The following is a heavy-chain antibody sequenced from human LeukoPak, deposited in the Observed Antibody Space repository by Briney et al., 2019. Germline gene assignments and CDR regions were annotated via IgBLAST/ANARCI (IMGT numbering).Heavy chain of an antibody. CDR2: ISYDGRNK. V-gene: IGHV3-30*18. Sequence: GRSLRLSCAASGFTFSSFAMHWVRQAPGKGLEWVAVISYDGRNKYYADSVKGRFTSSRDNSKNTLYLQMNSLRAEDTAVYYCAKSNGQWLANNWFDPWGQGTLVTVSS. CDR3: AKSNGQWLANNWFDP. J-gene: IGHJ5*02. D-gene: IGHD6-19*01. CDR1: GFTFSSFA.